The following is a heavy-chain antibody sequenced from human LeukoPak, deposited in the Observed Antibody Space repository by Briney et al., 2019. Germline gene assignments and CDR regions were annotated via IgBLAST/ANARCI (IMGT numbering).Heavy chain of an antibody. D-gene: IGHD4-23*01. J-gene: IGHJ6*03. CDR3: ARANLDYGGNSYYYYYYYMDV. V-gene: IGHV4-30-4*02. CDR2: IYYSGST. Sequence: PSETLSLTCTVSGGSISSGDYYWSWIRQPPGKGLEWIGYIYYSGSTYYDPSLKSRVTISVDTSKNQLSLKLSSVTAADTAVYHCARANLDYGGNSYYYYYYYMDVWGKGTTVTVSS. CDR1: GGSISSGDYY.